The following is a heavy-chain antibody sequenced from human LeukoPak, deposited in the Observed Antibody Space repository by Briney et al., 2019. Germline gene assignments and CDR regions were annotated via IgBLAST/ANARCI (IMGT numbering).Heavy chain of an antibody. CDR2: ISSSGSTI. Sequence: SGGSLRLSCAASGFTFSSYEMNWVRQAPGKGLEWVSYISSSGSTIYYADSVKGRFTISRDNSKNTLYLQMNSLRAEDTAVYYCAKGVRGWSTFDYWGQGTLVTVSS. J-gene: IGHJ4*02. V-gene: IGHV3-48*03. D-gene: IGHD6-19*01. CDR1: GFTFSSYE. CDR3: AKGVRGWSTFDY.